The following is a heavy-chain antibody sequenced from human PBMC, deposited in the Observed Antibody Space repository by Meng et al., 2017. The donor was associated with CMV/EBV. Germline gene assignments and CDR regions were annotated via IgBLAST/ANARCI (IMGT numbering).Heavy chain of an antibody. D-gene: IGHD6-13*01. Sequence: GESLKISCAASGFTFSSYGMHWVRQAPGKGLEWVAVIWYDGSNKYYADSVKGRFTISRDNSKNTLYLQMNSLRAEDTAVYYCAKELSISWPYYYGMDVWGQGTTVTVSS. CDR1: GFTFSSYG. V-gene: IGHV3-33*06. CDR3: AKELSISWPYYYGMDV. CDR2: IWYDGSNK. J-gene: IGHJ6*02.